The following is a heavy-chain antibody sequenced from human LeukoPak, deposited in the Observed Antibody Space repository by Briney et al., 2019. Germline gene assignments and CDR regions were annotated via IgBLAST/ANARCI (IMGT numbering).Heavy chain of an antibody. CDR2: IASGGST. CDR3: ARGNGHSSSSRYFDY. D-gene: IGHD6-6*01. Sequence: PGGSLRLSCAASGFTVSSNYMNWVRHAPGKGVEWVSVIASGGSTYYADPVKGRFTISRDTSKNTLYLQMNSLRAEDTAVYYCARGNGHSSSSRYFDYWGQGTLVTVSS. J-gene: IGHJ4*02. CDR1: GFTVSSNY. V-gene: IGHV3-66*01.